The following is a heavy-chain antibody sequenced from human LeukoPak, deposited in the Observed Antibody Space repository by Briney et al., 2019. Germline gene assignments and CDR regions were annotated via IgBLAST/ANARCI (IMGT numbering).Heavy chain of an antibody. Sequence: SSVNVSCKASGGTFSSYTISGVRQAPGQGLEWMGRIIPILGIANYAQKFHGRVTITADKSTSTAYMELSSLRSEDTAVYYCASQDPGYCSSTSCYDAFDIWGQGTMVTVSS. J-gene: IGHJ3*02. V-gene: IGHV1-69*02. D-gene: IGHD2-2*01. CDR2: IIPILGIA. CDR3: ASQDPGYCSSTSCYDAFDI. CDR1: GGTFSSYT.